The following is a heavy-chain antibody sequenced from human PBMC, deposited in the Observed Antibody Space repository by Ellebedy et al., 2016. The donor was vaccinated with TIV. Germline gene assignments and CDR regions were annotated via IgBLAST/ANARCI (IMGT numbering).Heavy chain of an antibody. CDR2: ISNDGSNK. CDR3: ARQENRGIWVINP. V-gene: IGHV3-30*03. J-gene: IGHJ5*02. D-gene: IGHD3-16*01. CDR1: GFTFSSYG. Sequence: GESLKISCAASGFTFSSYGVHWVRQAPGKGLEWVAVISNDGSNKYYADYVKGRFTISRDNSKNTLYLQMNSLRAEDTAVYYCARQENRGIWVINPWGQGTLVTVSS.